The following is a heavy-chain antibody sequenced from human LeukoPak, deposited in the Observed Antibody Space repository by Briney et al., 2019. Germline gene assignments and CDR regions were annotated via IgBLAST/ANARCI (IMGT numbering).Heavy chain of an antibody. D-gene: IGHD5-12*01. CDR1: GFIFSNHG. CDR2: ISPRGDIT. J-gene: IGHJ5*01. V-gene: IGHV3-23*01. CDR3: AKDDAWIRFAS. Sequence: GGTLRLSCAASGFIFSNHGMNWVRQAPGKGLEWVSGISPRGDITYYTDSVKGRFTVSRDNFKNTVHLQVNSLRPEDTAVYFCAKDDAWIRFASWGQGILVTVSS.